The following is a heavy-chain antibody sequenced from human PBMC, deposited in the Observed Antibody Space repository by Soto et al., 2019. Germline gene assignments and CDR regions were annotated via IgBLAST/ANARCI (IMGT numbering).Heavy chain of an antibody. Sequence: ESGGGVVQPGRSLRLSCAASGFTFSSYGMHWVRQAPGKGLEWVAVISYDGSNKYYADSVKGRFTISRDNSKNTLYLQMNSLRAEDTAVYYCAKEGWGYDSSGYYEYWGQGTLVTVSS. V-gene: IGHV3-30*18. J-gene: IGHJ4*02. CDR2: ISYDGSNK. D-gene: IGHD3-22*01. CDR3: AKEGWGYDSSGYYEY. CDR1: GFTFSSYG.